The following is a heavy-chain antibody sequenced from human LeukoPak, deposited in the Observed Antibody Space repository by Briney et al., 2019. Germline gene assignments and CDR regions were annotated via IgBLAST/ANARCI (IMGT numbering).Heavy chain of an antibody. J-gene: IGHJ4*02. CDR1: GYTFTSYG. CDR2: ISAYNGNT. D-gene: IGHD1-1*01. Sequence: ASVKVSCKAPGYTFTSYGISWVRQAPGQGLEWMGWISAYNGNTNYAQKLQGRVTMTTDTSTSTAYMELRSLRSDDTAVYYCARENRLERRSDYWGQGTLVTVSS. CDR3: ARENRLERRSDY. V-gene: IGHV1-18*01.